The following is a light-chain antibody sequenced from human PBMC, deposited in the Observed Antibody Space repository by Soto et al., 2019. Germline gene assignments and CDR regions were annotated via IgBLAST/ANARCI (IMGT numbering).Light chain of an antibody. V-gene: IGKV3-20*01. J-gene: IGKJ4*02. CDR3: QQYGSSPWT. CDR2: GAS. Sequence: EIVLTQSPGTLSLYPGDSAALSCRASQSVSSRSLAWYQQKRGQAPRLLIHGASNRATGIPDRFSGSGSGTDFTLTISRLEPEDFAVYYCQQYGSSPWTFGRGTKVEV. CDR1: QSVSSRS.